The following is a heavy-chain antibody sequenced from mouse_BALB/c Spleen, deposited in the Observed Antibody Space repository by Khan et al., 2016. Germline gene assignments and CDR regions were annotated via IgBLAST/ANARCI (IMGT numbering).Heavy chain of an antibody. D-gene: IGHD2-14*01. CDR3: ARQPGDYRYDY. CDR2: ISNGGGST. Sequence: EVKLEESGGGLVQPGGSLKLSCAASGFTFSSYTMSWVRQTPEKRLEWVAYISNGGGSTYYPDTVKGRFTISRDNAKNTLYLHMSSLKSEDTAMYYCARQPGDYRYDYWGQGTSVTVSS. V-gene: IGHV5-12-2*01. J-gene: IGHJ4*01. CDR1: GFTFSSYT.